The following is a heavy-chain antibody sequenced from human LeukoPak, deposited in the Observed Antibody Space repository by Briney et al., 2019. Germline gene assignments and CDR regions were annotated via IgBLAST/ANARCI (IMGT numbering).Heavy chain of an antibody. D-gene: IGHD3-10*01. J-gene: IGHJ4*02. V-gene: IGHV3-23*01. CDR3: AKDSASGRGLWLNFHF. CDR2: ISSSSVTT. Sequence: GGSLRLSCAASGFTFSSSAMSWVRQAPGKGLEWVSAISSSSVTTHYADSVKGLFTISRDHSKNTLYLQMNSLRPEDTALYYCAKDSASGRGLWLNFHFWGEGALVTVSS. CDR1: GFTFSSSA.